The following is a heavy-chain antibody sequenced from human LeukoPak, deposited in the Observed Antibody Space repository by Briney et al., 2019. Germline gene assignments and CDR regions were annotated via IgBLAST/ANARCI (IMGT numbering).Heavy chain of an antibody. CDR2: ISSGATSI. D-gene: IGHD6-19*01. V-gene: IGHV3-48*04. CDR1: GFTFSAYT. J-gene: IGHJ4*02. Sequence: PGGSLRLSCAPSGFTFSAYTMSWVRQAPGKGLEWVSYISSGATSIYYADSVKGRFTISRDNAKDSLYLQMNGLRAEDTAVYYCAKVGDGGWYFDYLGQGTLVTVSS. CDR3: AKVGDGGWYFDY.